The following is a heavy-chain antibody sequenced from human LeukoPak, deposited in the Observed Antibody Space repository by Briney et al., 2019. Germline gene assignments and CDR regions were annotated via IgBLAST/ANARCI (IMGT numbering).Heavy chain of an antibody. CDR2: IWSDGVNK. V-gene: IGHV3-33*01. D-gene: IGHD2-21*01. Sequence: PGRSLRLSCAASGFTFSSYAMHWVRQAPGKGLEWVAVIWSDGVNKYYAESVKGRFTISRDNAENSLYLQMNSLRAEDTAVYYCARDLFRSSDCWGQGTLVTVSS. CDR3: ARDLFRSSDC. J-gene: IGHJ4*02. CDR1: GFTFSSYA.